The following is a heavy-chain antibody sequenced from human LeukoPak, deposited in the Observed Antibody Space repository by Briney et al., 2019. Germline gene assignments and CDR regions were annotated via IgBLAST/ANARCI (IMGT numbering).Heavy chain of an antibody. CDR2: IYYSGST. D-gene: IGHD5-18*01. Sequence: PGGSLRLSCAASGFTFSSYWMSWVRQAPGKGLEWIGYIYYSGSTNYNPSLKSRVTISVDTSKNQFSLKLSSVTAADTAVYYCAREVESYGYIVWGQGTLVTVSS. CDR1: GFTFSSYW. V-gene: IGHV4-59*01. CDR3: AREVESYGYIV. J-gene: IGHJ4*02.